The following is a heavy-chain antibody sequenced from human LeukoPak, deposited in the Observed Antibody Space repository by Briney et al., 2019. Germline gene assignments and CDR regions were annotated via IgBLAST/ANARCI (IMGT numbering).Heavy chain of an antibody. CDR1: GGTFSSYA. J-gene: IGHJ4*02. CDR3: ARGPITTRSHFDY. V-gene: IGHV1-69*13. Sequence: ASVKVSCKASGGTFSSYAISWVRKAPGQGLEWMGGIIPIFATANYAQKFQGRVTITADESTSTAYMELSSLRSEDTAVYYCARGPITTRSHFDYWGQGTLVTVSS. CDR2: IIPIFATA. D-gene: IGHD3-22*01.